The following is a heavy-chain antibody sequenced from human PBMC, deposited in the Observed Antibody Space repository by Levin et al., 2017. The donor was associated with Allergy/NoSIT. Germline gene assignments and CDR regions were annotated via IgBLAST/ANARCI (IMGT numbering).Heavy chain of an antibody. Sequence: PSETLSLTCTVSGGSITSGDYYWSWIRQPPGKGLEWIGYIFYSGSTYYSPSLKSRVTISVDTSKNQFSLRLSSVTAADTAVYYCARLARDYYGSGSYIDPAFDIWGQGTMVTVSS. V-gene: IGHV4-30-4*08. CDR1: GGSITSGDYY. D-gene: IGHD3-10*01. CDR2: IFYSGST. J-gene: IGHJ3*02. CDR3: ARLARDYYGSGSYIDPAFDI.